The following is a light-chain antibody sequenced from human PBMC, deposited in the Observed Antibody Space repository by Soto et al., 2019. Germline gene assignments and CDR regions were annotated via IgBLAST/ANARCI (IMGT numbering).Light chain of an antibody. CDR1: QSVLYSSNNKNY. V-gene: IGKV4-1*01. CDR2: CAS. CDR3: QQYYSTPPT. Sequence: DIVMTQSPDSLAVSLGERATINCKSSQSVLYSSNNKNYLAWYQQKPGQPPKLLIYCASTRESGVPDRFSGSGSGTDFTLTISSLQAEDVAVYYCQQYYSTPPTFGPGTKLEIK. J-gene: IGKJ2*01.